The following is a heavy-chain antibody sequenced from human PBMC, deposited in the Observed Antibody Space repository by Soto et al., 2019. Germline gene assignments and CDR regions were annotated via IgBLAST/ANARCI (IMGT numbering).Heavy chain of an antibody. V-gene: IGHV3-23*01. J-gene: IGHJ4*02. CDR2: ISGSGGST. D-gene: IGHD3-22*01. CDR1: GFTFSSYA. CDR3: AKHGGYYYDSSGSGPFDY. Sequence: HPGGSLRLSCAASGFTFSSYAMSWVRQAPGKGLEWVSAISGSGGSTYYADSVKGRFTISRDNSKNTLYLQMNSLRAEDTAVYYCAKHGGYYYDSSGSGPFDYWGQGTLVTVSS.